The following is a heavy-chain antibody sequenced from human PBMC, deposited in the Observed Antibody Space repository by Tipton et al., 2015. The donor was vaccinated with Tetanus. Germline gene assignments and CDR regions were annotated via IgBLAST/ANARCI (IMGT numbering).Heavy chain of an antibody. CDR1: GFTFSSYG. CDR2: ISYDGSNK. CDR3: AKDGPSVLRYFPHLFPH. Sequence: SLRLSCAASGFTFSSYGMHWVRQAPGKGLEWVAVISYDGSNKYYADSVKGRFTISRDNSKNTLYLQMNSLRAEDTAVYYCAKDGPSVLRYFPHLFPHWGQGTLVTVSS. V-gene: IGHV3-30*18. D-gene: IGHD3-9*01. J-gene: IGHJ1*01.